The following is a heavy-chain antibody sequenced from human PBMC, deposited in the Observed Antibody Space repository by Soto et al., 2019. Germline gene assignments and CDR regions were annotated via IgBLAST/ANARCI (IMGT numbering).Heavy chain of an antibody. CDR3: ARRYGPGFDY. CDR1: GCSIHNNYYY. CDR2: ISYSEST. J-gene: IGHJ4*02. D-gene: IGHD4-17*01. V-gene: IGHV4-39*07. Sequence: SETLSLTCTVSGCSIHNNYYYWGWVRQPPGKGLEWIASISYSESTNYNPSLKSRVTISLDTSKNQFSLKLSSVTAADTAVYYCARRYGPGFDYWGQGTLVTVSS.